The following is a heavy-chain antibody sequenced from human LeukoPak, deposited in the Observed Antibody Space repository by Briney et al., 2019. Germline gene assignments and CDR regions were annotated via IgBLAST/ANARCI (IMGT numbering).Heavy chain of an antibody. CDR3: ARVISRYGAFDY. J-gene: IGHJ4*02. CDR1: VGTFNSYA. D-gene: IGHD2-15*01. Sequence: ASVTVSHTASVGTFNSYAIIWVGQAPGHGREGMGGVSPIFGTANYAQKFQGRVTSTTDEPPSTAYLQLSSQRSEGTGGCFCARVISRYGAFDYWGQGTLVTVSS. V-gene: IGHV1-69*05. CDR2: VSPIFGTA.